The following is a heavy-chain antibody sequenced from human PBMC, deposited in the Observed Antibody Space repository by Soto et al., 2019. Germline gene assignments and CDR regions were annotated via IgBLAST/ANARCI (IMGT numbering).Heavy chain of an antibody. Sequence: GASVKVSCKASGYTFTSYGISWVRQAPGQGLEWMGWISAYNGNTNYAQKLQGRVTMTTDTSTSTAYMELRSLRSDDTAVYYCARHLGLYSSDWFDPCGQGTLVTVSS. D-gene: IGHD6-19*01. CDR2: ISAYNGNT. V-gene: IGHV1-18*01. J-gene: IGHJ5*02. CDR1: GYTFTSYG. CDR3: ARHLGLYSSDWFDP.